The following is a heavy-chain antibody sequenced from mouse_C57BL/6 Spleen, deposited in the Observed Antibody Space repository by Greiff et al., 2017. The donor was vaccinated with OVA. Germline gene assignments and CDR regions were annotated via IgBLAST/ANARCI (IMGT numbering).Heavy chain of an antibody. J-gene: IGHJ2*01. Sequence: EVKLMESEGGLVQPGSSMKLSCTASGFTFSDYYMAWVRQVPEKGLEWVANINYDGSSTYYLDSLKSRFIISRDNAKNILYLQMSSLKSEDTATYYCARAGLLLDYWGQGTTLTVSS. CDR1: GFTFSDYY. CDR2: INYDGSST. D-gene: IGHD2-3*01. CDR3: ARAGLLLDY. V-gene: IGHV5-16*01.